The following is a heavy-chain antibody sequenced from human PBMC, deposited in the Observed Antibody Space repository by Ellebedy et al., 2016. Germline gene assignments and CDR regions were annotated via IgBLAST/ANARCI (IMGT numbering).Heavy chain of an antibody. D-gene: IGHD2-21*02. J-gene: IGHJ4*02. Sequence: ASVKVSCKASGYRFDSYALTWVREAPGQGLEWMGWISTYNGKTNYAQNFQGRVTLTTDTSTSTAYMELRSLTSDDTAVYFCARVSAVTAHFDHWGQGSLVTVSS. V-gene: IGHV1-18*01. CDR3: ARVSAVTAHFDH. CDR1: GYRFDSYA. CDR2: ISTYNGKT.